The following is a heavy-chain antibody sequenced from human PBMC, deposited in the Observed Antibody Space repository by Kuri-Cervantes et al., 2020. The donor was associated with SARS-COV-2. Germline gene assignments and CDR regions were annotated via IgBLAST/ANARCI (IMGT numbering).Heavy chain of an antibody. CDR3: ARVVVAGGRFDP. CDR2: IYYSGST. J-gene: IGHJ5*02. CDR1: GGSISSYY. V-gene: IGHV4-59*12. D-gene: IGHD6-19*01. Sequence: SETLSLTCTVSGGSISSYYWSWIRQPPGKGLEWIGYIYYSGSTNYNPSLKSRVTISVDTSKNQFSLKLSSVTAADTAVYYCARVVVAGGRFDPWGQGTLVTVSS.